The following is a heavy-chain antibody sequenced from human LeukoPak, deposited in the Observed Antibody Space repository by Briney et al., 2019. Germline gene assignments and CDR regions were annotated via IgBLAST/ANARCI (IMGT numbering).Heavy chain of an antibody. V-gene: IGHV4-59*12. Sequence: SGPGLVKPSETLSLTCTVSGGSISSYYWSWIRQPPGKGLEWIGYIYYSGSTNYNPSLKSRVTISVDTSRNQFSLKLTSVTAADTAVYYCARGPDSGSHFAWFDPWGQGTLVTVSS. CDR1: GGSISSYY. J-gene: IGHJ5*02. CDR2: IYYSGST. D-gene: IGHD3-10*01. CDR3: ARGPDSGSHFAWFDP.